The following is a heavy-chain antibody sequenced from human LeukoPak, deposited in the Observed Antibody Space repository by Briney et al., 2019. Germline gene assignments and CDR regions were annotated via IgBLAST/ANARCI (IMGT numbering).Heavy chain of an antibody. J-gene: IGHJ3*02. V-gene: IGHV1-2*02. Sequence: ASVKVSCKTSGYTFTDYYMHWVRQAPGQGLEWMGWINPNSGGTNYAQKFQGRVTMTRDTSISTAYMELSRLRSDETAVYYCARKEYRTDAFDIWGQGTMVTVSS. D-gene: IGHD6-6*01. CDR1: GYTFTDYY. CDR2: INPNSGGT. CDR3: ARKEYRTDAFDI.